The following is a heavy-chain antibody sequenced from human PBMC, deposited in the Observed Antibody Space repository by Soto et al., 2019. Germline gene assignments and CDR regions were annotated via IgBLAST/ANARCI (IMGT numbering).Heavy chain of an antibody. CDR1: GFTISSYP. Sequence: EVQLLESGGGLVQPGGSLRLSCAASGFTISSYPMNWVRQAPGKGLEWVSSISSSGDTTYYADSVKGRFTISRDDSKNTLYLQVNNLRAEETAVYYCAKAEGLRFLEYLPGGMDVWGQGTTVTVSS. J-gene: IGHJ6*02. D-gene: IGHD3-3*01. CDR3: AKAEGLRFLEYLPGGMDV. V-gene: IGHV3-23*01. CDR2: ISSSGDTT.